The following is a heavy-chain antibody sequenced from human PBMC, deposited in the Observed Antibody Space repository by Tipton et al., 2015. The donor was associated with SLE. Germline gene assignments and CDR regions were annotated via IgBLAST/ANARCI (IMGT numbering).Heavy chain of an antibody. CDR2: IHHLGTT. CDR1: GDSISTNNW. V-gene: IGHV4-4*02. J-gene: IGHJ4*02. Sequence: TLSLTCAVSGDSISTNNWWSWVRQPPGKGLEWIGEIHHLGTTNYNPSLKSRVAISVDTSKNQFSLKLSSVTAADTAVYYCARQGAGDTFDYWGQGTLVTVSS. CDR3: ARQGAGDTFDY. D-gene: IGHD1-26*01.